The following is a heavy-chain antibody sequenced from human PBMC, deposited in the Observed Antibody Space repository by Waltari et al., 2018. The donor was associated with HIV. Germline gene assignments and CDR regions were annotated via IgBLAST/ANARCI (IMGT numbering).Heavy chain of an antibody. CDR3: TTEARITVFGVVKATEAFDI. D-gene: IGHD3-3*01. CDR2: IKSNTDGGTT. CDR1: GFTFSNAW. J-gene: IGHJ3*02. Sequence: RLSCAASGFTFSNAWMSWVRQAPGKGLEWVGRIKSNTDGGTTDYGAPVQGRFTISRDDFKNTLYLQMNSLKIEDAAVYYCTTEARITVFGVVKATEAFDIWGQGTMVTVSS. V-gene: IGHV3-15*01.